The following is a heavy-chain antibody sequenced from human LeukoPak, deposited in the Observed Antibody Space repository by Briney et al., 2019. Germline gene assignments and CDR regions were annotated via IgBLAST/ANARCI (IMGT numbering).Heavy chain of an antibody. CDR1: GGSISSYY. Sequence: SSETLSLTCTVSGGSISSYYWSWIRQPPGKGLEWIGYIYYSGSTNYNPSLKSRVTISVDTSKNQFSLKLSSVTAADTAVYYCASDSSGYYTDAFDIWGQGTMVTVSS. D-gene: IGHD3-22*01. CDR3: ASDSSGYYTDAFDI. V-gene: IGHV4-59*01. CDR2: IYYSGST. J-gene: IGHJ3*02.